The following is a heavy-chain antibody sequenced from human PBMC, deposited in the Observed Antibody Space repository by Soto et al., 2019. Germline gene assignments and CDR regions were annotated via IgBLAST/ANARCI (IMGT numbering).Heavy chain of an antibody. V-gene: IGHV4-61*01. CDR3: AKDSMVRGIFYYYYGMDV. D-gene: IGHD3-10*01. CDR1: GGSVSSGSYY. CDR2: IYYSGST. Sequence: SETLSLTCTVSGGSVSSGSYYWSWIRQPPGKGLEWIGYIYYSGSTNYNPSLKSRVTISVDTSKNQFSLKLSSVTAADTAVYYCAKDSMVRGIFYYYYGMDVWGQGTTVTVSS. J-gene: IGHJ6*02.